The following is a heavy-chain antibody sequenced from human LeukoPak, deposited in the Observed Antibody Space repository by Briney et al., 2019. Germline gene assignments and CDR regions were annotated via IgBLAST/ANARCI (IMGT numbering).Heavy chain of an antibody. CDR1: GFTFSSYS. Sequence: GGSLRLSCAASGFTFSSYSMNWVRQAPGKGLEWVSYISSSSSTIYYADSVKGRLTISRDNSKNTLYLQMDSLRAEDTAIYYCAKEAPVGTYSYYMDVWGKGTTVTVSS. J-gene: IGHJ6*03. D-gene: IGHD1-26*01. CDR2: ISSSSSTI. CDR3: AKEAPVGTYSYYMDV. V-gene: IGHV3-48*01.